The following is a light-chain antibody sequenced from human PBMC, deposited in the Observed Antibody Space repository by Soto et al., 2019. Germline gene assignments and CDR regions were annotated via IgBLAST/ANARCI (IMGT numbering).Light chain of an antibody. V-gene: IGKV3-15*01. CDR2: ATS. Sequence: EIVMTQSPATLSVSPGERATLSCRASQSISSNLAWYQRRPGQAPRRLIYATSARATGIPARFSGSGSGTEFTLTIISMQSKDFAVSYCQQNINWRPYTFGQVTKVKIK. J-gene: IGKJ2*01. CDR1: QSISSN. CDR3: QQNINWRPYT.